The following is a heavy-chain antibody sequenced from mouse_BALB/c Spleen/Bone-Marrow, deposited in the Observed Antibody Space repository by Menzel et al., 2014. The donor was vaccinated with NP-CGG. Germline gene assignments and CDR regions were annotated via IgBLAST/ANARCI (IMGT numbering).Heavy chain of an antibody. V-gene: IGHV2-9*02. J-gene: IGHJ4*01. D-gene: IGHD1-2*01. CDR2: IWAGGST. CDR1: GFSLTSYG. CDR3: ARGPFITTVHYYAMDY. Sequence: VQLQQSGPGLVAPSQSLSITCTVSGFSLTSYGVHWVRRPPGKGLEWLGVIWAGGSTNYNSALMSRLSISKDNSKSQVFLKMNSLQTDDTAMYYCARGPFITTVHYYAMDYWGQGTSVTVSS.